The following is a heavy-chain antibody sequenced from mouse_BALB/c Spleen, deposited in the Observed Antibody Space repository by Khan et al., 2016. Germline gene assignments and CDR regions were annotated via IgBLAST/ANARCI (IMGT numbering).Heavy chain of an antibody. D-gene: IGHD1-2*01. CDR3: ARMGGYYGVYAMDY. J-gene: IGHJ4*01. CDR2: IWWDDDK. Sequence: QVTLKESGPGILQPSQTLSLTCSFSGFSLSTSGMGVGWFRQPSGKGLEWLAHIWWDDDKRYNPALKSRLTISKDTSSNQVFLKIASVDTADTGTYDCARMGGYYGVYAMDYWGQGTSVTVSS. V-gene: IGHV8-8*01. CDR1: GFSLSTSGMG.